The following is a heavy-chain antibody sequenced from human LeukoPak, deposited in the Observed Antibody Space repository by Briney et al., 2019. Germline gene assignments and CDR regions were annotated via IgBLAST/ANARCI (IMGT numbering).Heavy chain of an antibody. V-gene: IGHV1-46*01. CDR1: GYTFTSYY. CDR2: INPSGGST. D-gene: IGHD3-9*01. J-gene: IGHJ4*02. CDR3: AKGSRFGILTGSFDY. Sequence: ASVKVSCKASGYTFTSYYMHWVRQAPGQGLEWMGIINPSGGSTSYAQKFQGRVTMTRDTSTSTVYMELSSLRAEDTAVYYCAKGSRFGILTGSFDYWGQGTLVTVSS.